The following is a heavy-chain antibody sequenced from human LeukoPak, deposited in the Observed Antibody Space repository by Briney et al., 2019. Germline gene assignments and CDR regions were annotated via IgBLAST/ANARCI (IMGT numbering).Heavy chain of an antibody. V-gene: IGHV3-11*01. J-gene: IGHJ6*02. CDR3: ARGGIGSSWYDPAYGMDV. D-gene: IGHD6-13*01. Sequence: GGSLRLSCAASGFTFSDYYMSWIRQAPGKGLEWVSYISSSGSSIYYADSVKGRFTISRDNAKNSLYLQMNSLRAEDTAVYYCARGGIGSSWYDPAYGMDVWGQGTTVTVSS. CDR1: GFTFSDYY. CDR2: ISSSGSSI.